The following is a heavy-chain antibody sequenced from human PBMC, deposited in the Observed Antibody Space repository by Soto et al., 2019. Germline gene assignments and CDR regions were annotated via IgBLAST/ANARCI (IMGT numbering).Heavy chain of an antibody. CDR1: GGSVISGSYY. J-gene: IGHJ2*01. Sequence: QVQLQESGPGLVKPSETLSLTCTVSGGSVISGSYYWSWIRQPTGKGLEWIGYIYYSGSTNYNPSLKSRVTISVDTYQNQFSLKLSSVNAADTAVYYCARLTVTTDWYFDLWGRGTLVTVSS. D-gene: IGHD4-17*01. CDR3: ARLTVTTDWYFDL. CDR2: IYYSGST. V-gene: IGHV4-61*01.